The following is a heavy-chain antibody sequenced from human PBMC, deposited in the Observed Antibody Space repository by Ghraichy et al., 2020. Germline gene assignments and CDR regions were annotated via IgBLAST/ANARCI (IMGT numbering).Heavy chain of an antibody. CDR3: ARSWYYFDY. J-gene: IGHJ4*02. D-gene: IGHD3-10*01. CDR1: GFTFSDYY. V-gene: IGHV3-11*06. Sequence: GGSLRLSCAASGFTFSDYYMTWIRQAPGKGLEWVSYISTSSGSTNYADSVKGRFTISRDNAKNSLYLEMNSLRAEDTAVYYCARSWYYFDYWGQGTLVTVSS. CDR2: ISTSSGST.